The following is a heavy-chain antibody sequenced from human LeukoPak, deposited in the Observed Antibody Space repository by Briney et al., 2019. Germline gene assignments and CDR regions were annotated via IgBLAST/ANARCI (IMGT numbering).Heavy chain of an antibody. CDR2: IYYSGST. CDR1: GCSISSSSYY. Sequence: PSETLSLTCTVSGCSISSSSYYWGWIRQPPGKGLEWIGSIYYSGSTYYNPSLKSRVTISVDTSKNQFSLKLSSVTAADTAVYYCASSYYDFWSGYHDAFDIWGQGTMVTVSS. D-gene: IGHD3-3*01. J-gene: IGHJ3*02. V-gene: IGHV4-39*07. CDR3: ASSYYDFWSGYHDAFDI.